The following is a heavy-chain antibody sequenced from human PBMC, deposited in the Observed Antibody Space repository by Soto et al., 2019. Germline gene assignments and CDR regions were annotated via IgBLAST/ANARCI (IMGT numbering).Heavy chain of an antibody. D-gene: IGHD6-13*01. V-gene: IGHV3-30*18. CDR3: AKGSSSWYVGGWFDP. Sequence: QVQLVESGGGVVQPGRSLRLSCAASGFTFSSYGMHWVRQAPGKGLEWVAVISYDGSNKYYADSVKGRFTISRDNSKNTLYLQMNSLRAEDTAVYYCAKGSSSWYVGGWFDPWGQGTLVTVSS. CDR1: GFTFSSYG. CDR2: ISYDGSNK. J-gene: IGHJ5*02.